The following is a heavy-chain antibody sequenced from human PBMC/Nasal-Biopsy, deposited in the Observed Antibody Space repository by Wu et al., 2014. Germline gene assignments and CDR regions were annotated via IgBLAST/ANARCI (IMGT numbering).Heavy chain of an antibody. CDR1: GGSITTTSYY. Sequence: TLSLTCSVSGGSITTTSYYWSWIRQPAGKGLEWIGRIYTSGSTNYNPSLQSRVTMSEDTSKNQFSLNLNSVTAADTAVYYCAREHSYGRLYFDYWGQGMPGHRLL. V-gene: IGHV4-61*02. CDR2: IYTSGST. D-gene: IGHD5-18*01. CDR3: AREHSYGRLYFDY. J-gene: IGHJ4*02.